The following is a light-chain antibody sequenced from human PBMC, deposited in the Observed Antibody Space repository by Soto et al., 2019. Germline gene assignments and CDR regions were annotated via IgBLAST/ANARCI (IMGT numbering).Light chain of an antibody. CDR1: SSDVGGSNF. V-gene: IGLV2-14*03. CDR2: DVA. J-gene: IGLJ1*01. CDR3: SSYTSSSTLSYV. Sequence: QSALTQPASVSDSPGQSITISCTGTSSDVGGSNFVSWYQQHPGKPPKLIIYDVANRPSGVSNRFSGSKSGNTASLTISGLQAEDEADYYCSSYTSSSTLSYVFGTGTKVTVL.